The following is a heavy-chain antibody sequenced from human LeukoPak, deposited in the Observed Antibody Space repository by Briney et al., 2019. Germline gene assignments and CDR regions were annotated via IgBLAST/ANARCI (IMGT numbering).Heavy chain of an antibody. CDR1: GGSISSYY. D-gene: IGHD2-8*01. J-gene: IGHJ4*02. CDR2: IYHSGST. Sequence: SETLSLTCTVSGGSISSYYWGWIRQPPGKGLEWIGSIYHSGSTYYNPSLKSRVTISVDTSKNQFSLKLSSVTAADTAVYYCARDTDLLGYCTNGVCYKGYDYWGQGTLVTVSS. CDR3: ARDTDLLGYCTNGVCYKGYDY. V-gene: IGHV4-38-2*02.